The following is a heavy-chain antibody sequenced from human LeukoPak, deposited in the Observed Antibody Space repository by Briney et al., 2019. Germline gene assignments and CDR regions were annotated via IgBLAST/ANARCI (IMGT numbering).Heavy chain of an antibody. J-gene: IGHJ4*02. CDR3: VRRTRVAMPNALDLISDF. D-gene: IGHD2-2*01. CDR2: ITDGGRT. V-gene: IGHV4-34*01. Sequence: PSETLSLTYAVYGDSFSGHYWSWIRQPPGKGLEWIGEITDGGRTSYSPSLKSRATISIVPSQSQFSLQLDSVTAADTAIYYCVRRTRVAMPNALDLISDFWGQGTLVTVSS. CDR1: GDSFSGHY.